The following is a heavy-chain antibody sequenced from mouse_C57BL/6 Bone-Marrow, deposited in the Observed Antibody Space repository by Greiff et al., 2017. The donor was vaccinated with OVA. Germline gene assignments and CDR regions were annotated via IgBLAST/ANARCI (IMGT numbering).Heavy chain of an antibody. CDR1: GYTFTSYG. J-gene: IGHJ2*01. V-gene: IGHV1-81*01. Sequence: QVQLKESGAELARPGASVKLSCKASGYTFTSYGISWVKQRTGQGLEWIGEIYPRSGNTYYNEKFKGKATLTADKSSSTAYMELRSLTSEDSAVYFCARSGSVTTVVATKGYYFDYWGQGTTLTVSS. CDR2: IYPRSGNT. CDR3: ARSGSVTTVVATKGYYFDY. D-gene: IGHD1-1*01.